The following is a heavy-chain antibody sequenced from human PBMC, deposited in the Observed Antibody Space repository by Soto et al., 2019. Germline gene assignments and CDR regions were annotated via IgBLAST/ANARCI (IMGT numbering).Heavy chain of an antibody. V-gene: IGHV4-59*08. J-gene: IGHJ2*01. Sequence: QVQLQESGPGLVKPSETLSLTCTVSGGSISTYYWSWIRQPPGKGVEWIGYIHYSGSTNYNPSLKSRVAISVDTSKNQFSLKLTSVTAADTAVYYCARRYYGGNYWYFDLWGRGTLVTVSS. CDR3: ARRYYGGNYWYFDL. D-gene: IGHD4-17*01. CDR2: IHYSGST. CDR1: GGSISTYY.